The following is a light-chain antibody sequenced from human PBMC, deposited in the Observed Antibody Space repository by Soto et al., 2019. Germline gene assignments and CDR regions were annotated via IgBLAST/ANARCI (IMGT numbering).Light chain of an antibody. CDR2: GVT. Sequence: QSVLTQPASVSGSPGHSITISCIGTSSDVGAFNYVSWYQHHPGKAPKLIIYGVTDRPSGVSTRFSASKSGNTASLTISGLQAEDEADYYCSSYTTRNTEVFGTGTKLTVL. J-gene: IGLJ1*01. CDR1: SSDVGAFNY. V-gene: IGLV2-14*03. CDR3: SSYTTRNTEV.